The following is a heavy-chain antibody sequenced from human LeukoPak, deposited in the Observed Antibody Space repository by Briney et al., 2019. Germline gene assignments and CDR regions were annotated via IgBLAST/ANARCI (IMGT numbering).Heavy chain of an antibody. CDR2: ISGSGTNT. CDR3: ARDLDPYYDGRPFDY. V-gene: IGHV3-21*01. Sequence: PGGSLRLSCAASGFTFSSYAMSWVRQAPGKGLEWVSAISGSGTNTYYADSVKGRFTISRDNAKNSLYLQMNSLRAEDTAVYYCARDLDPYYDGRPFDYWGQGTLVTVSS. D-gene: IGHD3-22*01. CDR1: GFTFSSYA. J-gene: IGHJ4*02.